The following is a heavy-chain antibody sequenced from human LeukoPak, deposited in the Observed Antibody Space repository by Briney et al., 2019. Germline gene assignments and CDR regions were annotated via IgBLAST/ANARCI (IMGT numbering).Heavy chain of an antibody. Sequence: GASVKVSCKASGYTFTSYYMHWVRQAPGQGLEWMGIINPSGGSTSYAQKFQGRVTMTRDTSTSTVYMELSSLRSEDTAVYYCARDHLRSPQLVPAVVEYYYYGMDVWGQGTTVTVSS. D-gene: IGHD2-2*01. CDR1: GYTFTSYY. V-gene: IGHV1-46*01. J-gene: IGHJ6*02. CDR2: INPSGGST. CDR3: ARDHLRSPQLVPAVVEYYYYGMDV.